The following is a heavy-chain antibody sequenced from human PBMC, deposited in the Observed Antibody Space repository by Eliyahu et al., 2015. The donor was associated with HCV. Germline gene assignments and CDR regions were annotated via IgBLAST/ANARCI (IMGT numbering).Heavy chain of an antibody. J-gene: IGHJ5*02. CDR1: GGSIXTYY. CDR2: XHYSGAT. D-gene: IGHD6-19*01. Sequence: QVQLQESGPGLMKPSETLSLTCTVXGGSIXTYYWSWIRQPPGKGRXWIGYXHYSGATNYNPSLKXRVTISVDTSKNQFSLNLTSVTAADTAVYYCASGGGGIAVAGTGGWFDPWGQGTLVTVSS. V-gene: IGHV4-59*01. CDR3: ASGGGGIAVAGTGGWFDP.